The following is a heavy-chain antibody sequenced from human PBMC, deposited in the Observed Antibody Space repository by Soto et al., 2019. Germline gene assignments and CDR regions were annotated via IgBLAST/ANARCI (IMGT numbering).Heavy chain of an antibody. V-gene: IGHV3-73*01. J-gene: IGHJ5*02. CDR2: IRSKANSYAT. Sequence: PGGSLRLSCAASGFTFSGSAMHWVRQASGKGLEWVGRIRSKANSYATAYAASVKGRFTISRDDSKNTAYLQMNSLKTEDTAVYYCTRRIAARPDWFDPWGQGTLVTVSS. CDR3: TRRIAARPDWFDP. CDR1: GFTFSGSA. D-gene: IGHD6-6*01.